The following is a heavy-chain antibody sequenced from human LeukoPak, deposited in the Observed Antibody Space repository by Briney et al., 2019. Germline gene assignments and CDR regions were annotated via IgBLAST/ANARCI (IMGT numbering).Heavy chain of an antibody. J-gene: IGHJ4*02. V-gene: IGHV3-48*04. CDR3: ARVARGNYYHFDS. Sequence: GGSLRLSCAVSGFTFSTYSLTWVRQAPGKGLEWASYISSSSDATSYADSVKGRFTSSRDYAKNSLYLQMNSLGAEDTAVYYCARVARGNYYHFDSWGQGTLVTVSS. D-gene: IGHD1-26*01. CDR1: GFTFSTYS. CDR2: ISSSSDAT.